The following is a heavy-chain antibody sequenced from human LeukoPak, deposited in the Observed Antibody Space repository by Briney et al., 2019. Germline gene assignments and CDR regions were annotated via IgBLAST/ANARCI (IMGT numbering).Heavy chain of an antibody. CDR3: ARDVVRGPGGMDV. Sequence: PSETLSLTCTVSGGSISSGGYYWSWIRQHPGKGLEWIGRIYTSGSTNYNPSLKSRVTMSVDTSKNQFSLKLSSVTVADTAVYYCARDVVRGPGGMDVWGQGTTVTVSS. CDR2: IYTSGST. D-gene: IGHD3-10*01. V-gene: IGHV4-61*02. CDR1: GGSISSGGYY. J-gene: IGHJ6*02.